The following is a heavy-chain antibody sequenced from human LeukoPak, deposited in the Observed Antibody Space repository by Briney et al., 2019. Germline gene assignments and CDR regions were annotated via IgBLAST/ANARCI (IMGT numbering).Heavy chain of an antibody. Sequence: ASVKVSCKPTGYSFTTYGISWVRQAPGQGLEWMAWISGYNAKGNHAQKFQGRVTMTIDTSTSTAYMELRSLRSDDTAVYYCARDRYYDFWSGYYTSYYYYYMDVWGKGTTVTVSS. CDR1: GYSFTTYG. D-gene: IGHD3-3*01. CDR2: ISGYNAKG. J-gene: IGHJ6*03. CDR3: ARDRYYDFWSGYYTSYYYYYMDV. V-gene: IGHV1-18*01.